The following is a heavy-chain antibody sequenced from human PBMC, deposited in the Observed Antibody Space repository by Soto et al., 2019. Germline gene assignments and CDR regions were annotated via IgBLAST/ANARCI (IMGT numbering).Heavy chain of an antibody. CDR1: GYSFTSHY. CDR2: INPSGGST. Sequence: SVKVSCKAIGYSFTSHYMHWVRQDPGQGLEWMGIINPSGGSTSYAQKFQGRVTMTRDTSTSTVYMELSSLRSEDTAVYYCARDSIYYDFWSGYYSPSAWNDYWGQGTLVTVSS. CDR3: ARDSIYYDFWSGYYSPSAWNDY. V-gene: IGHV1-46*01. J-gene: IGHJ4*02. D-gene: IGHD3-3*01.